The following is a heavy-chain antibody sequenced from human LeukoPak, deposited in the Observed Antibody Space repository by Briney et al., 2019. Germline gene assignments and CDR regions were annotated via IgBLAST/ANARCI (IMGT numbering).Heavy chain of an antibody. V-gene: IGHV4-59*08. CDR1: GGSISSYY. J-gene: IGHJ4*02. Sequence: PSETLSLTCTVSGGSISSYYWSWIRQPPGKGLEWIGYIYYSGSTNHNPSLKSRVTISVDTSKNQFSLKLSSVTAADTAVYYCARQLGPLHYFDCWGQGTLVTVSS. CDR3: ARQLGPLHYFDC. CDR2: IYYSGST.